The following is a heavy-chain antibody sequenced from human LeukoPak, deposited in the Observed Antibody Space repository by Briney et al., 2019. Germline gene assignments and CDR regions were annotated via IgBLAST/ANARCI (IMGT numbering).Heavy chain of an antibody. CDR1: GYSFTNYW. CDR3: ARRAIYASGSYYVDY. CDR2: IYPGDSDT. D-gene: IGHD3-10*01. V-gene: IGHV5-51*01. Sequence: SGESLKISRKASGYSFTNYWIGWVRQLPGKGLEWMGIIYPGDSDTRYSPSFQGQVTISADKSISTAYLQWSSLKASDTAMYYCARRAIYASGSYYVDYWGQGSLVTVSS. J-gene: IGHJ4*02.